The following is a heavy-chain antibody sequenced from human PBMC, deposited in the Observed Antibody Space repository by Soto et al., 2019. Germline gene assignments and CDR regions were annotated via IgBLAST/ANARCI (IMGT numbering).Heavy chain of an antibody. CDR2: IYYSGST. V-gene: IGHV4-39*01. CDR1: GGSISSSSYF. Sequence: SETLSLTCTVSGGSISSSSYFWGWIRQPPGKGLEWIGSIYYSGSTYYNPSLKSRVTISVDTSKNQFSLKLSSVTAADTAVYYCARHDYDYGGKQSLLFDYWGQGTLVTVSS. J-gene: IGHJ4*02. D-gene: IGHD4-17*01. CDR3: ARHDYDYGGKQSLLFDY.